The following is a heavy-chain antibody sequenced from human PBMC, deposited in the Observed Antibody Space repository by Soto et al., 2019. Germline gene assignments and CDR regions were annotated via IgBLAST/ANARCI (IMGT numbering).Heavy chain of an antibody. J-gene: IGHJ5*02. CDR2: ISTSGTA. V-gene: IGHV4-4*07. CDR1: GASISSYF. CDR3: AREAGPDRWFDP. D-gene: IGHD6-19*01. Sequence: SETLSLTCTVSGASISSYFWTWIRQPAGKGLDWIGRISTSGTANYNPSLKSRVTMSVDTSKNHFSLNLSSVTAADTAVYYCAREAGPDRWFDPWGQGTLVTVSS.